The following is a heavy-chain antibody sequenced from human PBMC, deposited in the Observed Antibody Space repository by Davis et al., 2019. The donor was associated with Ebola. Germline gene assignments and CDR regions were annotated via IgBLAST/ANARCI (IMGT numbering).Heavy chain of an antibody. CDR3: ARDGYGGENRYYYGMDV. V-gene: IGHV1-2*04. Sequence: ASVKVSCKASGYTFTGYYMHWVRQAPGQGLEWMGWINPNSGGTNYAQKFQGWVTMTRDTSISTAYMELSRLRSDDTAVYYCARDGYGGENRYYYGMDVWGQGTTVTVSS. D-gene: IGHD4-23*01. CDR2: INPNSGGT. CDR1: GYTFTGYY. J-gene: IGHJ6*02.